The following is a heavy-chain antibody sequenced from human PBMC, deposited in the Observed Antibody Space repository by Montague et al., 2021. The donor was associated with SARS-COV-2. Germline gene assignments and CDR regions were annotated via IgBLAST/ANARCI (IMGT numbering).Heavy chain of an antibody. CDR1: GGSFSGYY. V-gene: IGHV4-34*01. D-gene: IGHD5-24*01. CDR3: ARRGYSYCCYGMDV. Sequence: SETLSLTCAVYGGSFSGYYWSWFRQPPGKGLQWFGEINHRGSTTYNPSLQSRVTISVDTSKNQFSLQLSSVTAAATAVYYCARRGYSYCCYGMDVWGQGTTVTVSS. J-gene: IGHJ6*02. CDR2: INHRGST.